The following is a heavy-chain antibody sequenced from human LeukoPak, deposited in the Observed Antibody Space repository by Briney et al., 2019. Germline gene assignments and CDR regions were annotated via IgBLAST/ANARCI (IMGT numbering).Heavy chain of an antibody. CDR2: IYYSGST. V-gene: IGHV4-39*07. Sequence: SETLSLTCTVSGGSISSSSYYWGWIRQPPGKGLEWIGSIYYSGSTYYNPSLKSRVTISVDTSKNQFSLKLSSVTAADTAVYYCARDGDGDYAYWYFDLWGRGTLVTVSS. J-gene: IGHJ2*01. D-gene: IGHD4-17*01. CDR3: ARDGDGDYAYWYFDL. CDR1: GGSISSSSYY.